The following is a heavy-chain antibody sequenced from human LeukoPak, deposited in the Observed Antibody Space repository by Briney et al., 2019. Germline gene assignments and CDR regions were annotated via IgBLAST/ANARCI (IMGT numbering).Heavy chain of an antibody. D-gene: IGHD2-2*01. V-gene: IGHV3-7*01. Sequence: GGSLRLSCAASGFTLSSYWMSWVRQAPGKGLEWVANIKQDGSEKYYVDSVKGRFTISRDNAKNTLYLQMNSLRAEDTAVYYCARDPGYCSSTSCSPNFDYWGQGTLVTVSS. CDR3: ARDPGYCSSTSCSPNFDY. J-gene: IGHJ4*02. CDR1: GFTLSSYW. CDR2: IKQDGSEK.